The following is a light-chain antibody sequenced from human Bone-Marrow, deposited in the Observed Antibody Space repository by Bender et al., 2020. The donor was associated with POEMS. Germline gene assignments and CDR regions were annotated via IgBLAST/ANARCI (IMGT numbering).Light chain of an antibody. J-gene: IGLJ1*01. Sequence: SYGLTQPPSVSVSPGHTANITCSGDVLPKKHTFWYQQKSGQAPVLLVYDDEARPSGIPERFSGSKSGNTAYLTVNRVEAGDEADYYCQVWDFNTYHYVFGPGTKVTVL. CDR3: QVWDFNTYHYV. V-gene: IGLV3-21*02. CDR2: DDE. CDR1: VLPKKH.